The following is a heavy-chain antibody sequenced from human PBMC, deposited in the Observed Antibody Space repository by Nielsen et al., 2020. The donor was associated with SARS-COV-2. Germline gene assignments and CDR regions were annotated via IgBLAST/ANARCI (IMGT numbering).Heavy chain of an antibody. CDR2: IYHSGST. J-gene: IGHJ5*02. V-gene: IGHV4-39*07. CDR1: GGSISSSSYY. Sequence: SETLSLTCTVSGGSISSSSYYWGWIRQPPGKGLEWIGSIYHSGSTNYNPSLKSRVTISVDKSKNQFSLKLSSVTAADTAIYYCAREVRGWFDPWGPGTLVTVSS. CDR3: AREVRGWFDP. D-gene: IGHD2-21*01.